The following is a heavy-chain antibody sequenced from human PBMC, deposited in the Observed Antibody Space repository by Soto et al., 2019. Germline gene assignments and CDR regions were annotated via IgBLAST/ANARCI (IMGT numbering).Heavy chain of an antibody. CDR3: ATAPPLAAAVVSYSYYNGRDV. CDR1: GYTFTSYG. CDR2: ISAYNGNT. V-gene: IGHV1-18*04. Sequence: ASVKVSCKASGYTFTSYGISWVRQAPGQGLEWMGWISAYNGNTNYAQKLQGRVTMTTDTSTSTAYMELRSLRCDDTAVYYCATAPPLAAAVVSYSYYNGRDVRGQGTTLIFAS. D-gene: IGHD6-13*01. J-gene: IGHJ6*01.